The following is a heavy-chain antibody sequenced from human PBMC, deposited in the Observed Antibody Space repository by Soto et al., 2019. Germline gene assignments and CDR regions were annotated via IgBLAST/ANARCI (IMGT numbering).Heavy chain of an antibody. CDR2: IYYSGTT. CDR3: ARSRSEYSGYDQYDAFDI. V-gene: IGHV4-31*03. Sequence: QVQLQESGPGLVKPSQTLSLTCTVSGGSISSGGYYWSWIRQHPGKGLEWIGYIYYSGTTYYNPSHKRRVTISVNTSKKQFSLKLSSVTAADTAVYYCARSRSEYSGYDQYDAFDIWGQGTMVTVSS. CDR1: GGSISSGGYY. D-gene: IGHD5-12*01. J-gene: IGHJ3*02.